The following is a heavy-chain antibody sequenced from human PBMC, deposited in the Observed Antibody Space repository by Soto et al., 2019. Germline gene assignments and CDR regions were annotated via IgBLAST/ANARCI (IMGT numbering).Heavy chain of an antibody. J-gene: IGHJ4*02. CDR2: ISSSSSTI. CDR1: GCTFSSYI. CDR3: AKDWDSSGYYVWNY. V-gene: IGHV3-48*01. Sequence: PGGSLRLSCAASGCTFSSYIMNWVRPAPGKGLEWVSYISSSSSTIYYADSVRGRFTISRDNAKNSLYLQMNSLRAEDTAVYYCAKDWDSSGYYVWNYWGQGTLVTVSS. D-gene: IGHD3-22*01.